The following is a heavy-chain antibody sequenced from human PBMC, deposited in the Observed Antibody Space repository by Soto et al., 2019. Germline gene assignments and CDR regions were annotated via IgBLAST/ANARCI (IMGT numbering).Heavy chain of an antibody. J-gene: IGHJ5*02. V-gene: IGHV3-21*01. CDR2: ISSSSSYI. Sequence: LRLSCAASGFTFSSYSMNWVRQAPGKGLEWVSSISSSSSYIYYADSVKGRFTISRDNAKNSLYLQMNSLRAEDTAVYSCPRDLVPGYHHDRFDPWGQGTLVTVSS. CDR3: PRDLVPGYHHDRFDP. D-gene: IGHD3-10*01. CDR1: GFTFSSYS.